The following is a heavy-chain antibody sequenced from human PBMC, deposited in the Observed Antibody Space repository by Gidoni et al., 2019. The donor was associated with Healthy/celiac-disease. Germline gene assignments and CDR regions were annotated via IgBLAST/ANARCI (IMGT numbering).Heavy chain of an antibody. V-gene: IGHV3-74*01. D-gene: IGHD6-19*01. CDR1: GFTFSSYW. CDR3: ARGDLSSGWSSGAFDI. CDR2: INSDGGST. Sequence: EVQLVESGGGLVQPGGSLRLSGAASGFTFSSYWMHWVRQAPGKGLVWVSRINSDGGSTSYADSVKGRFTISRDNAKNTLYLQMNSLRAEDTAVYYCARGDLSSGWSSGAFDIWGQGTMVTVSS. J-gene: IGHJ3*02.